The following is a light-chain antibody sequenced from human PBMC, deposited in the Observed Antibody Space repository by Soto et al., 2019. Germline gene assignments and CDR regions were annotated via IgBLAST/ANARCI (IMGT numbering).Light chain of an antibody. CDR2: DAS. J-gene: IGKJ5*01. CDR3: QQYNNWPIT. V-gene: IGKV3D-15*01. CDR1: HSVSRN. Sequence: EILRTHYPPTLSVSPWERATVSCRASHSVSRNLAWYQQKPGQAPRLLIYDASTRATGTPARFSGSGSGTKFTLSISSLQSEDFAVYYCQQYNNWPITFGQGTRLEI.